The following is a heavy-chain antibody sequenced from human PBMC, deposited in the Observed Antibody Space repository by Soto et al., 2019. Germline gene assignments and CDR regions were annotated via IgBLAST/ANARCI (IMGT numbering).Heavy chain of an antibody. CDR2: IYPGDSDT. CDR3: ARRAVDYDILTGYQN. V-gene: IGHV5-51*01. J-gene: IGHJ4*02. Sequence: GESLKISCKGSGYSFTSYWIGWVRQMPGKGLEWMGIIYPGDSDTRYSPSFQGQVTISADKSISTAYLPWSSLKASDTAMYYCARRAVDYDILTGYQNWGQGTLVTVSS. D-gene: IGHD3-9*01. CDR1: GYSFTSYW.